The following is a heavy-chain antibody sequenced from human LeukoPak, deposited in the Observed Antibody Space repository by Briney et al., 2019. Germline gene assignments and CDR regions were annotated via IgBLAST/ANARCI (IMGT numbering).Heavy chain of an antibody. CDR3: ARAIGELYNWFDP. CDR1: GGSISSYY. J-gene: IGHJ5*02. D-gene: IGHD3-10*01. CDR2: IYYSGST. Sequence: SETLSLTCTVSGGSISSYYWSWIRQPPGKGLEWVGYIYYSGSTNYNPSLKSRVTISVDTSKNQFSLKLSSVTAADTAVYYCARAIGELYNWFDPWGLGTLVTVSS. V-gene: IGHV4-59*01.